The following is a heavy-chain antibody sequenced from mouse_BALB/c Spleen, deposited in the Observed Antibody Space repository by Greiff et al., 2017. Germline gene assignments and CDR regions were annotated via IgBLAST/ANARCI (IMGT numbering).Heavy chain of an antibody. CDR2: IWAGGST. D-gene: IGHD2-2*01. J-gene: IGHJ4*01. CDR1: GFSLTSYG. V-gene: IGHV2-9*02. CDR3: ARGLRRSYAMDY. Sequence: VQLQQSGPGLVQPSQSLSITCTVSGFSLTSYGVHWVRQPPGKGLEWLGVIWAGGSTNYNSALMSRLSISKDNSKSQVFLKMNSLQTDDTAMYYCARGLRRSYAMDYWGQGTSVTVSS.